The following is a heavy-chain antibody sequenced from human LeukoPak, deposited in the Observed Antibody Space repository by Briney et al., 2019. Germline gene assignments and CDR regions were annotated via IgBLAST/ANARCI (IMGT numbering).Heavy chain of an antibody. CDR1: GFTFDDYA. J-gene: IGHJ6*03. D-gene: IGHD2/OR15-2a*01. Sequence: GGSLRLSCAGSGFTFDDYAMHWVRQTPGKGLEWVSGISWNSGNIAYADFVGGRFTISRDNAKNSLSLQMNSLSDEDTAVYYCAKDAYGGATFFYYMDVWGKGTAVTVSS. V-gene: IGHV3-9*01. CDR3: AKDAYGGATFFYYMDV. CDR2: ISWNSGNI.